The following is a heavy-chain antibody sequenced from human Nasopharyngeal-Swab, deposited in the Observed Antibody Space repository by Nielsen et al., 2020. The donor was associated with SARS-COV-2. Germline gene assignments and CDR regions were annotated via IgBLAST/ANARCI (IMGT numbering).Heavy chain of an antibody. Sequence: ASVKVSCKASGYTFTSYYMHWVRQAPGQGLEWMGIINPSGGSTSYAQKFQGRVTMTRDTSTSTAYMELSSLRSEDTAVYYCARTVLREAPIRWIGFGYYYYMDVWGKGTTVTVSS. D-gene: IGHD4-23*01. CDR2: INPSGGST. CDR1: GYTFTSYY. CDR3: ARTVLREAPIRWIGFGYYYYMDV. V-gene: IGHV1-46*01. J-gene: IGHJ6*03.